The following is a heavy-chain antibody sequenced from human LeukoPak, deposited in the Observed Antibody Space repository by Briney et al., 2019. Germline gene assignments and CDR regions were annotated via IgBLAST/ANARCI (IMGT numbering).Heavy chain of an antibody. CDR3: ARDRSGQLT. Sequence: SETLSLTCAVYGGSFSGYYWSWIRQPPGKGLEWIGEINHSGSTNYNPSLKSRVTISVDTSKNQFSLKLSSVTAADTAVYYCARDRSGQLTWGQGTLVTVSS. J-gene: IGHJ5*02. CDR1: GGSFSGYY. V-gene: IGHV4-34*01. D-gene: IGHD2-2*01. CDR2: INHSGST.